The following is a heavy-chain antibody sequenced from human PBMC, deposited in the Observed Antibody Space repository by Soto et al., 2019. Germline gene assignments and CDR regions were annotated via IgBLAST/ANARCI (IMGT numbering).Heavy chain of an antibody. CDR2: ISGSGGST. J-gene: IGHJ6*02. D-gene: IGHD6-13*01. CDR1: GFTFSSYA. CDR3: AKESSSCHGGFCYYGMDV. Sequence: EVQLLESGGGLVQPGGSLRLSCAASGFTFSSYAMSWVRQAPGKGLEWVSAISGSGGSTYYADSVKGRFTISRDNSKNTLYLQMNSLRAEDTAVYYCAKESSSCHGGFCYYGMDVWGQGTTVTVSS. V-gene: IGHV3-23*01.